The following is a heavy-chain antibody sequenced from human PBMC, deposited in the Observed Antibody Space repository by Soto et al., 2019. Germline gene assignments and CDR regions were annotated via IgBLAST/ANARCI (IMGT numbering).Heavy chain of an antibody. V-gene: IGHV3-23*01. CDR2: ISGSGDST. J-gene: IGHJ5*02. CDR3: AKTFFSGSGGYRGWFDP. D-gene: IGHD3-10*01. Sequence: GGSLRLSCAASGFMFSSYAMSWVRQAPGKGLEWVSVISGSGDSTYYADSVKGRFSISRDNFKDTLYLQMNSLRAEDTAVYYCAKTFFSGSGGYRGWFDPWGQGTQVTVSS. CDR1: GFMFSSYA.